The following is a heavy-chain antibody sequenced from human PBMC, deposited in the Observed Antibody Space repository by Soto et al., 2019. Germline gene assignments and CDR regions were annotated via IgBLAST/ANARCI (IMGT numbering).Heavy chain of an antibody. CDR2: ISDTSDDI. D-gene: IGHD1-7*01. J-gene: IGHJ3*01. Sequence: GGSLRLSCAASGFSLSGYTLSWVRQAPGRGLEWVSSISDTSDDIYYADSVRGRFTVSRDNAKTSLYLHMNSLRAEDTALYYCTRDRTPDPFGLWGQGTMVTVSS. CDR1: GFSLSGYT. V-gene: IGHV3-21*01. CDR3: TRDRTPDPFGL.